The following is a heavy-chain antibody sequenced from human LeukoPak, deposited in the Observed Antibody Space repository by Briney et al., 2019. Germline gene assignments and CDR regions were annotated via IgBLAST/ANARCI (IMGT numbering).Heavy chain of an antibody. CDR3: ARGKYSSSWVDY. Sequence: ASVKVSCKASGYTFTGYYMHWVRQAPGQGLEWMGWINPNSGGTNYAQKFQGRVTMTRDTSISAAYMELSRLRSDDTAVYYCARGKYSSSWVDYWGQGTLVTVSS. CDR1: GYTFTGYY. CDR2: INPNSGGT. V-gene: IGHV1-2*02. J-gene: IGHJ4*02. D-gene: IGHD6-13*01.